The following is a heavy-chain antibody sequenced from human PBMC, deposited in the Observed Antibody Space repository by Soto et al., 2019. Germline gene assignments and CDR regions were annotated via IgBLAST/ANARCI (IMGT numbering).Heavy chain of an antibody. CDR3: ERDLISNYNYYGMDV. CDR2: IIPFFHAA. J-gene: IGHJ6*02. V-gene: IGHV1-69*01. CDR1: ADTFSSSA. Sequence: QVQLVQSGAEVKKPGSSVKVSCKASADTFSSSAFSWVRQAPGQGLEWMGGIIPFFHAANYAQRFQGRVTITADESTRPVYMELRSLRSEDTALYYCERDLISNYNYYGMDVWGQGTTVTVSS.